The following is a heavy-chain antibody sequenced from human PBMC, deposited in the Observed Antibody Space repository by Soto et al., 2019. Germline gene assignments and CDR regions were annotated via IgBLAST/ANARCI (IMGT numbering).Heavy chain of an antibody. CDR3: EAEMTFGKLSVV. CDR2: IFPKFGTT. CDR1: GDTDTNYV. D-gene: IGHD3-16*02. J-gene: IGHJ6*02. V-gene: IGHV1-69*13. Sequence: QVQLVQSGTEVKKPGASVKVSCKASGDTDTNYVISWVRQAPGQGLEWMGGIFPKFGTTYSAQKLQDRLTITADESTSTVYMQLSSLRLDDTAVYYCEAEMTFGKLSVVWGQGTTVTVSS.